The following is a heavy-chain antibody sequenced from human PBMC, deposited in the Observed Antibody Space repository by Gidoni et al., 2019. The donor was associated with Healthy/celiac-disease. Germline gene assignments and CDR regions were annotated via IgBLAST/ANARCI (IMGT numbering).Heavy chain of an antibody. V-gene: IGHV4-39*01. CDR3: ASRRGDGMDV. J-gene: IGHJ6*02. CDR1: GGSISSSSYY. Sequence: QLQLQESGPGLVKPSETLSLTCPVSGGSISSSSYYWGWIRKPPGKGLEWIGSIYYGGSTYYNPSLKSRVTISVDTSKNQFSLKLSSVTAADTAVYYCASRRGDGMDVWGQGTTVTVSS. CDR2: IYYGGST.